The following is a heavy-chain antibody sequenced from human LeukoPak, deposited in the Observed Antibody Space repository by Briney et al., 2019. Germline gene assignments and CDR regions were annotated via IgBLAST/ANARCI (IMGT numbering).Heavy chain of an antibody. Sequence: GGSLRLSCAGSGFSFSSYGMHWVRQAPGKGLEWVAVISYDGSNKYYADSVKGRFTISRDNSKNTLYLQMNSLRAEDTAVYYCARDQHDYGPYNWFDPWGQGTLVTVSS. J-gene: IGHJ5*02. CDR2: ISYDGSNK. CDR1: GFSFSSYG. D-gene: IGHD4/OR15-4a*01. V-gene: IGHV3-30*19. CDR3: ARDQHDYGPYNWFDP.